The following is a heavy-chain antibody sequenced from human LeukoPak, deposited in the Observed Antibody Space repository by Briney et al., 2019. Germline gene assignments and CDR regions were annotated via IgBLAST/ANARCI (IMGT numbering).Heavy chain of an antibody. CDR1: GYTFTGYY. CDR3: ARTRIQLWLGYYYGMDV. V-gene: IGHV1-2*02. CDR2: INPNSGGT. Sequence: ASVKVSCKASGYTFTGYYMHWVRQAPGQGLEWMGWINPNSGGTNYAQKFQGRVTMTRDTSISTAYMELSRLRSDDTAVYYCARTRIQLWLGYYYGMDVWGQETTVTVSS. J-gene: IGHJ6*02. D-gene: IGHD5-18*01.